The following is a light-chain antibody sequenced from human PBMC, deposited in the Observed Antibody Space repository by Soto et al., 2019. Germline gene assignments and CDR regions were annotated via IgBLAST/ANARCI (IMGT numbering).Light chain of an antibody. J-gene: IGKJ3*01. V-gene: IGKV1-5*03. CDR1: QSISSW. CDR2: KAS. CDR3: QQYRGT. Sequence: DIQMTQSPSTLSASVGDRVTITCRASQSISSWVAWYQQKPGKAPKLLIYKASDLERGVPSRFSGGGSGTEFTLTISSLQPDDVATYYCQQYRGTFGPGTTVDGK.